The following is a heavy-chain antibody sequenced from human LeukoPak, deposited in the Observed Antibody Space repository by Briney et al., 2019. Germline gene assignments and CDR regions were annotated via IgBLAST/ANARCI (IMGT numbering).Heavy chain of an antibody. J-gene: IGHJ4*02. Sequence: GSLRLSCAASGFTVSSNYMSWVRQAPGKGLEWLSVIYSGGSTYYADSVKGRFTISRDNSKNTLYLQMNSLRAEDTAVYYCTTKRGYSYGYADWGQGTLVTVSS. CDR2: IYSGGST. CDR3: TTKRGYSYGYAD. V-gene: IGHV3-66*01. CDR1: GFTVSSNY. D-gene: IGHD5-18*01.